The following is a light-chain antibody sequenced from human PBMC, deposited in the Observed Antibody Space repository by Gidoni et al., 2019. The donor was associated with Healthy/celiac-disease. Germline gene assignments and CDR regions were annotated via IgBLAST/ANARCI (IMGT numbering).Light chain of an antibody. Sequence: QLVLTQSPSASASLGASVKRTCTLSSGHSSYAIAWHQQQPEKGPRYLMKLNSDGSHSKGDGIPDRFSGSSSGAERYLAISSLQSEDEADYYCQTWGTGHVVFGGGTKLTVL. CDR3: QTWGTGHVV. CDR2: LNSDGSH. J-gene: IGLJ2*01. V-gene: IGLV4-69*01. CDR1: SGHSSYA.